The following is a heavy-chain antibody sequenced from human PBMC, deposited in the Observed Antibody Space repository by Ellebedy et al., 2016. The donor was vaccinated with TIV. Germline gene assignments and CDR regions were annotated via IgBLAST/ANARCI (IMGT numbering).Heavy chain of an antibody. V-gene: IGHV3-7*03. Sequence: GESLKISCAASGFTFSSYWMSWVRQAPGKGLEWVANIKQDGSEKYYVDSVKGRFTISRDNSKNTLYLQMNSLRAEDTAVYYCAKDFYRYYFDYWGQGTLVTVSS. CDR1: GFTFSSYW. J-gene: IGHJ4*02. CDR2: IKQDGSEK. D-gene: IGHD2/OR15-2a*01. CDR3: AKDFYRYYFDY.